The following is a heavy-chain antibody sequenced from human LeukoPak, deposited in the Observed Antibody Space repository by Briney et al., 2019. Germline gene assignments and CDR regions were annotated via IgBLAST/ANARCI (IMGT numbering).Heavy chain of an antibody. Sequence: PSETLSLTCTVSGYSISSGYYWGWIRQPPGKGLEWIGSIYHSGSTYYNPSLKSRVTISVDTSKNQFSLKLSSVTAADTAVYYCARDRSVTPISYFDYWGKGTTVTVSS. V-gene: IGHV4-38-2*02. J-gene: IGHJ4*03. CDR1: GYSISSGYY. CDR2: IYHSGST. D-gene: IGHD2-21*02. CDR3: ARDRSVTPISYFDY.